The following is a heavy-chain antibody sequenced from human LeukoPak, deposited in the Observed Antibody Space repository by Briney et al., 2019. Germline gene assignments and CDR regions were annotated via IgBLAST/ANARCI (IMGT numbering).Heavy chain of an antibody. D-gene: IGHD6-19*01. CDR3: ARDAVAY. V-gene: IGHV3-7*03. J-gene: IGHJ4*02. Sequence: GGSLRLPCAASGFTFSSYWMTWVRQPPGKGLEWVATIEEDENKRYYVDSVKGRFTISRDNAKNSVYLQMNSLRAEDTAVYYCARDAVAYWGQGTLVIVSS. CDR2: IEEDENKR. CDR1: GFTFSSYW.